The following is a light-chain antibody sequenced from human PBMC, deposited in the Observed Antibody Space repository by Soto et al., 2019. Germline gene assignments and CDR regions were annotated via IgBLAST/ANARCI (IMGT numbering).Light chain of an antibody. V-gene: IGKV3-11*01. J-gene: IGKJ4*01. Sequence: DIVLTQSPAALSLSPGERATLSCRASQSVSSYLAWYQQKPGQAPRLLIYDASNRATGIPARFSGSGSGTDFTLTISSLEPEDFAVYYCQQRINWPPTFGGGTKVEIK. CDR1: QSVSSY. CDR3: QQRINWPPT. CDR2: DAS.